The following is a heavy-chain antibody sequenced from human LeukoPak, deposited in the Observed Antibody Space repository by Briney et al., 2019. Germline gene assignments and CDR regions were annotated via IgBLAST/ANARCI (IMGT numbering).Heavy chain of an antibody. V-gene: IGHV1-69*05. CDR1: GGTFSSYA. CDR2: IIPIFGTA. J-gene: IGHJ6*02. CDR3: ARDGKLPITIFGVHTTLYYYYGMDV. Sequence: ASVNVSCKASGGTFSSYAISWVRQAPGQGLEWMGGIIPIFGTANYAQKFQGRVTMTRNTSMSTAYMELRSLRSDDTAVYYCARDGKLPITIFGVHTTLYYYYGMDVWDQGTTVTVSS. D-gene: IGHD3-3*01.